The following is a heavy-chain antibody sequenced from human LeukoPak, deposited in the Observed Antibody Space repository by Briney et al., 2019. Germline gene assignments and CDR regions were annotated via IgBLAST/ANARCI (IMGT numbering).Heavy chain of an antibody. CDR2: ISAYNGNT. CDR1: GYTFTSYG. J-gene: IGHJ4*02. V-gene: IGHV1-18*01. CDR3: ARVRDTVATHPFDY. D-gene: IGHD5-12*01. Sequence: ASVKVSCKASGYTFTSYGISWVRQAPGQGLEWMGWISAYNGNTNYAQKLQGRVTMTTDTSTSTAYMELRSLRSDDTAVYYCARVRDTVATHPFDYWGQGTLVTVSS.